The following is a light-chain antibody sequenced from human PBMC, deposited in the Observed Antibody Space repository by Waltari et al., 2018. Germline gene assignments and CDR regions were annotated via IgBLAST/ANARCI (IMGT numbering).Light chain of an antibody. J-gene: IGKJ4*01. V-gene: IGKV3-15*01. CDR2: GAS. Sequence: EIVMTQSPATLSVSSGERATLSCRASQSISSILACYQQKPGQAPRLLIYGASTRATGIPARFSGSGSGTEFTLTISSLQSEDFAVYYCQQYNNWPLTFGGGTKVEIK. CDR3: QQYNNWPLT. CDR1: QSISSI.